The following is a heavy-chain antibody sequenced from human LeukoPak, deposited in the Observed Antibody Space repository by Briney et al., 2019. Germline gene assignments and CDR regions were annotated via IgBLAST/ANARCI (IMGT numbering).Heavy chain of an antibody. CDR2: INHSGST. V-gene: IGHV4-34*01. Sequence: SETLSLTCAVYGGSFSGYYWSWIRQPPGKGLEWIGEINHSGSTNYNPSLKSRVTISVDTSKNQFSLKLSAVTAADTAVYDCARGSITDIWGQGTMVTVSS. CDR1: GGSFSGYY. J-gene: IGHJ3*02. CDR3: ARGSITDI.